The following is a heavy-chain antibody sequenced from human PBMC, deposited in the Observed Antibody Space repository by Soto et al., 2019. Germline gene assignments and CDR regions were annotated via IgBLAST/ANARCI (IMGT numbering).Heavy chain of an antibody. V-gene: IGHV3-23*01. CDR3: AKRVAAGAYDI. Sequence: PGGSLRLSCAASGFIFSSYVMSWVRQAPGKGLEWVSGISGSGGSTYYADSVKGRFTISRDNSKNTLYVQMNSLRAEDTAVYYCAKRVAAGAYDIWGQGTMVTVSS. D-gene: IGHD6-13*01. J-gene: IGHJ3*02. CDR2: ISGSGGST. CDR1: GFIFSSYV.